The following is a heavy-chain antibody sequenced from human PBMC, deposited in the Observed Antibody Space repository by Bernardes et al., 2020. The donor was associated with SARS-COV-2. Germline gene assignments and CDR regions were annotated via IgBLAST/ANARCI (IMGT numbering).Heavy chain of an antibody. CDR3: ARDLGVVTAAIGF. CDR1: GFNYNIYA. CDR2: ILWDRGRT. J-gene: IGHJ4*02. Sequence: GGSLIRSCTISGFNYNIYAMHWVRQAPGTGLEWVSGILWDRGRTGYADSVKGRFTISTDSARKSLYLEMKNLRTEDTAFYYCARDLGVVTAAIGFWGQGTLVSVSS. V-gene: IGHV3-9*01. D-gene: IGHD2-21*02.